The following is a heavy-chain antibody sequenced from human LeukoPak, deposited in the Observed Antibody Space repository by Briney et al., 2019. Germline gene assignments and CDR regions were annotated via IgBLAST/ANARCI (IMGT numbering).Heavy chain of an antibody. V-gene: IGHV3-48*01. CDR3: AREPTYTSTWYTSCDY. J-gene: IGHJ4*02. CDR2: ITGSSSTI. Sequence: PGGSLRLSCAASGFTFTNYNMNWVRQAPGKGLEWVSYITGSSSTIYYADSVKGRFTISRDNVKNSLYLQMNSLRAEDTAVYYCAREPTYTSTWYTSCDYWGQGILVTVSS. CDR1: GFTFTNYN. D-gene: IGHD6-13*01.